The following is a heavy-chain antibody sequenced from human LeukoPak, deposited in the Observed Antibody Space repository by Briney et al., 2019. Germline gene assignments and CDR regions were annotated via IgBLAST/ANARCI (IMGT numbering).Heavy chain of an antibody. CDR3: ARRKIKYSSRGTWFDP. V-gene: IGHV4-34*01. CDR1: GGSFSGYY. CDR2: INHSGST. Sequence: PSETLSLTCAVYGGSFSGYYWSWIRQPPGKGLEWIGEINHSGSTNYNPSLKSRVTISVDTSKNQFSLKLSSVTAADTAVYYCARRKIKYSSRGTWFDPWGQGTLVTVSS. D-gene: IGHD6-13*01. J-gene: IGHJ5*02.